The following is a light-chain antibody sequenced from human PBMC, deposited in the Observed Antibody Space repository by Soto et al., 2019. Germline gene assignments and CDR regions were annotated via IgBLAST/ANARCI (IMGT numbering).Light chain of an antibody. CDR2: GNN. Sequence: QSVVTPPPPVSGAPGQRVSNSCTGGSSNNGAGYDVHWYQQLPGAAPKLLIYGNNIRPSGVPDRFSGSKSGTSASLAITGLQAEDEADYYCQSYDSSLSGLWVFGGGTKLTVL. CDR1: SSNNGAGYD. J-gene: IGLJ3*02. CDR3: QSYDSSLSGLWV. V-gene: IGLV1-40*01.